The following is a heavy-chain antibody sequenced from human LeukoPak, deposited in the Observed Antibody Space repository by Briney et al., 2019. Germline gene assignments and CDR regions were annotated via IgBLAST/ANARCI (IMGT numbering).Heavy chain of an antibody. J-gene: IGHJ4*02. Sequence: SETLSLTCGVSGGSITNTNYWTWVRQPPGKGLEWLGEVNLQGSTNYNPSLMGRVAISVDTSENHISLQLTSVTAADTAVYYCAREGGPYRPLDYSGQGTLVTVSS. V-gene: IGHV4-4*02. CDR3: AREGGPYRPLDY. CDR2: VNLQGST. CDR1: GGSITNTNY.